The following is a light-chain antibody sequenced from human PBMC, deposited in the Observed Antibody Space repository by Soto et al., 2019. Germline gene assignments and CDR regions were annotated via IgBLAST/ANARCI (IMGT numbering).Light chain of an antibody. CDR1: QSLNMW. CDR2: KTP. J-gene: IGKJ1*01. CDR3: QHCSDYSWT. Sequence: DIHMTQSPSTLSASVGDRVTITCRASQSLNMWLAWYQQKPGKAPNLLIYKTPSLESGVPSRFSGSGSGTEFTLTISSLQPDDFATYYCQHCSDYSWTFGQGTKV. V-gene: IGKV1-5*03.